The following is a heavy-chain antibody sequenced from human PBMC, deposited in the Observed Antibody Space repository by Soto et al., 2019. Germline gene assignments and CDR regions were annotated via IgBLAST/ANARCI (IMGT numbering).Heavy chain of an antibody. Sequence: GGSLRLSCAASGFTFSSAWLNWVRQGPGKGLEWVGRIKSKADGETTDYAAPVKGRFTISRDDSKSTLYLQMDGLKTEDTAVYYCTSDIPPPEGPSFPIDYWGQGTLVTVSS. CDR1: GFTFSSAW. D-gene: IGHD2-2*01. J-gene: IGHJ4*02. CDR2: IKSKADGETT. V-gene: IGHV3-15*01. CDR3: TSDIPPPEGPSFPIDY.